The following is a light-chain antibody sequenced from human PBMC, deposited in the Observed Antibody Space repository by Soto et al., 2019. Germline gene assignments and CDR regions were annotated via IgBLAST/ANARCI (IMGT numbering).Light chain of an antibody. V-gene: IGKV3-20*01. CDR1: QCVHSLY. CDR2: GAS. J-gene: IGKJ5*01. Sequence: TQSAGTVSLSAGERATLSCRVCQCVHSLYLAWYQQTPGQAPRLLLYGASRRAAGIPDMFSGSGSGTDFTLTISRLQPEDFALYYCQQYGISPITFGQGTRLEI. CDR3: QQYGISPIT.